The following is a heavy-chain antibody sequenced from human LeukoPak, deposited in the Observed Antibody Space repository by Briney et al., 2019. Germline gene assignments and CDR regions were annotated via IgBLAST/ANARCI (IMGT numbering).Heavy chain of an antibody. CDR3: AKNSPKALMIYYYYYMDV. J-gene: IGHJ6*03. CDR1: GFTFSSYA. CDR2: ISGSGGST. Sequence: GGSLRLSCAASGFTFSSYAMSWVRQAPGKGLEWVSAISGSGGSTHYADSVKGRFTISRDNSKNTLYLQMNSLRAEDTAVYYCAKNSPKALMIYYYYYMDVWGKGTTVTVSS. D-gene: IGHD3-22*01. V-gene: IGHV3-23*01.